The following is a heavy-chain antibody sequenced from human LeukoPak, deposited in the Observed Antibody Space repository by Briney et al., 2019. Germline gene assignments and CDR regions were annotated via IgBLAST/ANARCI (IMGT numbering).Heavy chain of an antibody. V-gene: IGHV1-8*03. CDR1: GYTFTNYA. D-gene: IGHD3-22*01. CDR2: MNPNSGNT. CDR3: AREDYYDSGSNDY. Sequence: ASVKVSCKASGYTFTNYAIHWMRQAPGQRLEWMGWMNPNSGNTGYAQKFQGRVTITRNTSISTVYMELSRLRSEDTAVYYCAREDYYDSGSNDYWGQGTLVTVSS. J-gene: IGHJ4*02.